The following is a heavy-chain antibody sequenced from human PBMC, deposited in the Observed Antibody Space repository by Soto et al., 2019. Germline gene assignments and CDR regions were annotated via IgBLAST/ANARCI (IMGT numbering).Heavy chain of an antibody. V-gene: IGHV4-31*03. J-gene: IGHJ5*02. CDR3: ARDPPSHKVNWFDL. Sequence: QEQLQESGPGLVEPSQTLSLTCTVSSGSLSSGGYYWKWIRQHPVQGLEWIGYIYFTGITYSTPSLKSRVTLSIDTSKSQFSLELRSVTAADTAIYYCARDPPSHKVNWFDLWGPGVLVTVSS. CDR2: IYFTGIT. CDR1: SGSLSSGGYY.